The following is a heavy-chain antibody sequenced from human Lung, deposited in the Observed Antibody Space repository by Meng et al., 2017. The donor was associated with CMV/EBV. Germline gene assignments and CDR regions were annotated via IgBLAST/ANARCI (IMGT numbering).Heavy chain of an antibody. J-gene: IGHJ3*02. CDR1: GGSISSSSYY. D-gene: IGHD2-2*01. Sequence: SXTXSLXCTVSGGSISSSSYYWGWIRQPPGKGLEWIGSIYYSGSTYYNPSLKSRVTISVDTSKNQFSLKLSSVTAADTVVYYCARKLVVPAAIRNDAFDIWXQGTMVTVSS. CDR3: ARKLVVPAAIRNDAFDI. V-gene: IGHV4-39*07. CDR2: IYYSGST.